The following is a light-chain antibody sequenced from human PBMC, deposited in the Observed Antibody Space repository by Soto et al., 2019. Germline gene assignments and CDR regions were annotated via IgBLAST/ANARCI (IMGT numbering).Light chain of an antibody. J-gene: IGLJ3*02. V-gene: IGLV2-11*01. CDR2: DVS. Sequence: QSALTQPRSVSGSPGQSVTISCTGTSSDVGAYNYVSWYQHHPGKAPKVMIYDVSERPSGVPDRFSGSKSDNKASLTISGLQAEDEAEYDCCSYAGSYSWVFGGGTKLTVL. CDR3: CSYAGSYSWV. CDR1: SSDVGAYNY.